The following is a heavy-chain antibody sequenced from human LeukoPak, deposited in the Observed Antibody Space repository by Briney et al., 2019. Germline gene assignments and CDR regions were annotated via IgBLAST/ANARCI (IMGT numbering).Heavy chain of an antibody. V-gene: IGHV3-74*01. J-gene: IGHJ4*02. CDR2: INTDGRVT. CDR1: GFTFTTYW. CDR3: IRETHVGLHLEY. D-gene: IGHD3-10*02. Sequence: GGSLRLSCAASGFTFTTYWMHWVRQVPGKGLVWVARINTDGRVTTYADSVKGRFTVSRDNAENTLYLQMNDLRPEDTAVYYCIRETHVGLHLEYWGQGTLATVTS.